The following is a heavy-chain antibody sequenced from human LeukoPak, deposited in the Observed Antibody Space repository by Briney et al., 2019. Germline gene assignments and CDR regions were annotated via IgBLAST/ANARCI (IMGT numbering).Heavy chain of an antibody. CDR1: GGSFSGYY. Sequence: PSETLSLTCAVYGGSFSGYYWSWIRQPPGKGLEWIGESNHSGSTNYNPSLKSRVTISVDTSKNQFSLKLSSGTAADTAVYYCARGAPMVRGVIIIDYWGQGTLVTVSS. CDR3: ARGAPMVRGVIIIDY. CDR2: SNHSGST. V-gene: IGHV4-34*01. J-gene: IGHJ4*02. D-gene: IGHD3-10*01.